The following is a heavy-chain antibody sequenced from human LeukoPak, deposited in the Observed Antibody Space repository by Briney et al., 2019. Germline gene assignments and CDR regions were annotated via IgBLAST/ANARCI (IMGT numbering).Heavy chain of an antibody. V-gene: IGHV1-46*01. D-gene: IGHD6-19*01. J-gene: IGHJ4*02. CDR3: ARDPGSSLSRGWYDLPDY. Sequence: ASVKVSCKASGYTFTIHWVRQAPGQGLEWMGIINPSGGSTSYAQKFQGRVTMTRDMSTSTVYMELSSLRSEDTAVYFCARDPGSSLSRGWYDLPDYWGQGTLVTVSS. CDR1: GYTFT. CDR2: INPSGGST.